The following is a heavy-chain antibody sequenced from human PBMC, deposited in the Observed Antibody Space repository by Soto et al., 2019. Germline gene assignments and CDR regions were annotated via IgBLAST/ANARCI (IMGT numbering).Heavy chain of an antibody. CDR1: GYILAELS. D-gene: IGHD2-15*01. V-gene: IGHV1-24*01. Sequence: GASVKVCCKVSGYILAELSRHWVRQAPRKGLEWMGGFDPEDGETIYAQKFQGRVTMTEDTSTDTAYMELSSLRSEDTAVYYCASGCSGGSCYSTKNYYYGMDVWGQGTTVTVSS. J-gene: IGHJ6*02. CDR2: FDPEDGET. CDR3: ASGCSGGSCYSTKNYYYGMDV.